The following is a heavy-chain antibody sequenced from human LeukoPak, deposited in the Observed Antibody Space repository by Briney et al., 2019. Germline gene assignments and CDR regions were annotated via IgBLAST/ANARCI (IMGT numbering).Heavy chain of an antibody. D-gene: IGHD6-13*01. J-gene: IGHJ5*02. CDR3: AREAQLVLNWFDP. CDR2: ISYDGSNK. Sequence: QPGRSLRLSCTASGFTFSSYAMHWVRQAPGKGLEWVAVISYDGSNKYYADSVKGRFTISRDNSKNTLYLQMNSLRAEDTAVYYCAREAQLVLNWFDPWGQGTLVTVSS. V-gene: IGHV3-30*04. CDR1: GFTFSSYA.